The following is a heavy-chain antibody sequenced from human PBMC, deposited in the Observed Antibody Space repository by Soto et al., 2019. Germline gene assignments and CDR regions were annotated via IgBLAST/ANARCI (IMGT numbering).Heavy chain of an antibody. J-gene: IGHJ6*02. CDR1: GGTFSSYA. Sequence: QVQLVQSGAEVKKPGSSVKVSCKASGGTFSSYAISGVRQAPAQGLAWMGGSIPIFGTANYAQKFQGSVTITADESTSTADMEMSSLRSEDTAVYYCARPTPHYYYYGMDVWGQGTKVTVPS. V-gene: IGHV1-69*12. CDR2: SIPIFGTA. CDR3: ARPTPHYYYYGMDV.